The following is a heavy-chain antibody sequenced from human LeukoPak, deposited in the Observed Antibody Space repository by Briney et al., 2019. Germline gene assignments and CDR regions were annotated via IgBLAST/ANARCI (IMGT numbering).Heavy chain of an antibody. CDR2: INHSGST. CDR1: GGSFSGYY. Sequence: SETLSLTCAVYGGSFSGYYWSWIRQPPGKGLEWIGEINHSGSTNYNPSLKSRVTISVDTSKNQFSLKLSSVTAADTAVYYCARGPFFYDSSGYAPPFDYWGQGTLVTVSS. D-gene: IGHD3-22*01. J-gene: IGHJ4*02. V-gene: IGHV4-34*01. CDR3: ARGPFFYDSSGYAPPFDY.